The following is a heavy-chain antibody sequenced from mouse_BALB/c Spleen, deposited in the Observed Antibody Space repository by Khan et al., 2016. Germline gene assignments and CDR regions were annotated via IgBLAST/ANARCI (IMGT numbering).Heavy chain of an antibody. Sequence: EVELVESGGGLVQPGGSRQLSCAASGFTFSVFGIHWVRQAPEKGLEWVAYISGGSSTIYYADTVKGRFTISRDNPKNTLFLQMTSLRSEDTAAYYCARLTPYAMDYWCQGTSITVAS. CDR3: ARLTPYAMDY. J-gene: IGHJ4*01. CDR1: GFTFSVFG. CDR2: ISGGSSTI. V-gene: IGHV5-17*02. D-gene: IGHD4-1*01.